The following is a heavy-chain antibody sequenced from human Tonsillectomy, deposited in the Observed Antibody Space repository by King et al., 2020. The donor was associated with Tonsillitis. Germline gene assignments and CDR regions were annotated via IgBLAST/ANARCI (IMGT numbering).Heavy chain of an antibody. CDR3: ARDIEAAKGTDF. Sequence: QLVQSGSELKKPGASVKISCKASGYSFTNYAIYWVRQAPGQGLEWMGWINTNTGNPKYAQAFTGRFIFSLETPASTAFLQITSLKADDTAVYYCARDIEAAKGTDFWGQGSLVTVSA. D-gene: IGHD6-13*01. V-gene: IGHV7-4-1*02. CDR2: INTNTGNP. J-gene: IGHJ4*02. CDR1: GYSFTNYA.